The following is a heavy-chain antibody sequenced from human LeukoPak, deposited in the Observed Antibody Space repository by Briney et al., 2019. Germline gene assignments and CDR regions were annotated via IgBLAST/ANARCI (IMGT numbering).Heavy chain of an antibody. Sequence: GTSLRLSCTPSGFTFSGYAMHWARQAPGKGLGWVAVIWFDGSNTYYADSVKGRFTISRDNSKNTLYLQMNSLRAEDTAVYYCARGAQSGGYSGPFDIWGQGTMVTVSS. CDR1: GFTFSGYA. CDR3: ARGAQSGGYSGPFDI. CDR2: IWFDGSNT. V-gene: IGHV3-33*01. J-gene: IGHJ3*02. D-gene: IGHD1-26*01.